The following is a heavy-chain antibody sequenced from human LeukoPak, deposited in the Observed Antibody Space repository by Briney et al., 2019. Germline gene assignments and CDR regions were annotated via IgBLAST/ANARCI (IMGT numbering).Heavy chain of an antibody. D-gene: IGHD2-2*01. V-gene: IGHV4-59*01. CDR1: GGSISSYY. J-gene: IGHJ5*02. Sequence: SETLSLTCTVSGGSISSYYWSWIRQPPGKGLEWIGYIYYSGSTNYNPSLKSRVTISVDTSKNQFSLKLSSVTAADTAVYYCARVVAAPVIRSDPWGQGTLVTVSS. CDR2: IYYSGST. CDR3: ARVVAAPVIRSDP.